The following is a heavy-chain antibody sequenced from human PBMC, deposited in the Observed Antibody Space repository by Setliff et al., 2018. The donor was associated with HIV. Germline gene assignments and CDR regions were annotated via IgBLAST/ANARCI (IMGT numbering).Heavy chain of an antibody. V-gene: IGHV1-24*01. D-gene: IGHD1-26*01. J-gene: IGHJ3*02. CDR3: AREGSGSHI. CDR2: FDPEKGET. Sequence: ASVKVSCKVSGYTLTKLSIHWVRQAPGKGLEWMGGFDPEKGETVYAQKLQGRVTMTDDTSTDTAYMELSSLRSDDTAVYYCAREGSGSHIWGQGTMVTVSS. CDR1: GYTLTKLS.